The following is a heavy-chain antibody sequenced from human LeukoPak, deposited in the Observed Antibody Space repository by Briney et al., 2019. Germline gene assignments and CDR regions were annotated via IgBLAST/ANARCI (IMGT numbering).Heavy chain of an antibody. Sequence: PGGSLRLSCAASGFTFSDYYMSWIRQAPGKGLEWVSYISRSGSTIYYADSVKGRFTISRDNAKNSLYLQMNGLRAEDTAVYYCARVGRAGRLIAAATYYFDYWGQGTLVTVSS. CDR2: ISRSGSTI. D-gene: IGHD6-13*01. V-gene: IGHV3-11*01. CDR1: GFTFSDYY. CDR3: ARVGRAGRLIAAATYYFDY. J-gene: IGHJ4*02.